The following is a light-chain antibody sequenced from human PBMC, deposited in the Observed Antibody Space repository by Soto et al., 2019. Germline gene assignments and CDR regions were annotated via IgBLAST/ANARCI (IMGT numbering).Light chain of an antibody. CDR2: GAC. V-gene: IGKV3-20*01. CDR3: QQYGSSPFT. Sequence: EIVLTQSPGALSLSPGERATLSRRASQSVSSSFLAWYQQKPGQAPRLLIYGACSRATGIPDRFSGSGSGTDFTLTISRLEPEDVAVYYCQQYGSSPFTFGGGTKVEIK. CDR1: QSVSSSF. J-gene: IGKJ4*01.